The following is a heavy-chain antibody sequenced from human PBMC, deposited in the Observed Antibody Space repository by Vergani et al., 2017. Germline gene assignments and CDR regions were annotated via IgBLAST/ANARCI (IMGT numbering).Heavy chain of an antibody. CDR1: GGSISSGDYC. V-gene: IGHV4-30-4*08. J-gene: IGHJ5*02. D-gene: IGHD3-10*01. CDR3: ARYYGSGTRGDYFDP. Sequence: QVQLQESGPRLVKPLQTLSLTCTVSGGSISSGDYCWSWIRQSPGKALEWIGYISNSGSTFFNPSLKSRVTLSVDTSQNRFSLRLTSVTAADTAVYFCARYYGSGTRGDYFDPWGQGSLVTVSS. CDR2: ISNSGST.